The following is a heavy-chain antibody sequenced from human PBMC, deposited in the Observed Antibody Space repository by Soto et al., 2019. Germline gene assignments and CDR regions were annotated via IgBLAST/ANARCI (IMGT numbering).Heavy chain of an antibody. Sequence: PGGSLRLSCAASGFTFCTYSMNWVRQAPGKGLEWVSYISSSSSYIYYADSVKGRFTISRDNAKNSLYLQMNSLRAEDTAVYYCARGYSSGLRTDAFEIWGQGTMVTVS. CDR1: GFTFCTYS. J-gene: IGHJ3*02. CDR2: ISSSSSYI. V-gene: IGHV3-21*05. D-gene: IGHD6-19*01. CDR3: ARGYSSGLRTDAFEI.